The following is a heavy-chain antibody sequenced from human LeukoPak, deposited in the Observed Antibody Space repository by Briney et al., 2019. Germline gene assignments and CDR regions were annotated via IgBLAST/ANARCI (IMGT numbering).Heavy chain of an antibody. CDR3: ARGAGYNYPYYFDY. CDR2: IYGGGNI. CDR1: GFTVSSNY. D-gene: IGHD5-24*01. V-gene: IGHV3-53*01. Sequence: GGSLRLSCAASGFTVSSNYMNWVRQAPGKGLEWVSVIYGGGNIYYADSVKGRFTISRDNSKNTLYLQMNSLRAEDTAVYYCARGAGYNYPYYFDYWGRGTLVTVSS. J-gene: IGHJ4*02.